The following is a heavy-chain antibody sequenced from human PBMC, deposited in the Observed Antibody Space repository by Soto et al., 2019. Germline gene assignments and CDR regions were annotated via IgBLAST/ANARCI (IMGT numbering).Heavy chain of an antibody. CDR1: GGSVCSYRWS. D-gene: IGHD1-26*01. J-gene: IGHJ6*02. CDR2: TYYRSKWYN. CDR3: ARSRENPRNGMDV. V-gene: IGHV6-1*01. Sequence: SQTLSLTYAICGGSVCSYRWSRNCVRQSPSRGLEWLGRTYYRSKWYNDFAGSVRSRMTINPDTSKNQFSLQLNSVTPEDTAVYYCARSRENPRNGMDVWGQGTMVTVSS.